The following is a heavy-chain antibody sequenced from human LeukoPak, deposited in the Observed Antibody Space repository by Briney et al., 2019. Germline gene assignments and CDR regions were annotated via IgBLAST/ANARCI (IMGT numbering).Heavy chain of an antibody. CDR2: VSAYNGNT. CDR1: GYTFTIYG. D-gene: IGHD4-11*01. CDR3: ARDDSAVTTNYYFDY. J-gene: IGHJ4*02. Sequence: ASVKVSCKSSGYTFTIYGISWVRQAPGQGREWMGWVSAYNGNTRYTQRLQDRVTMTTDTSASTAYMELRSLRSDDTAVYYCARDDSAVTTNYYFDYWGQGTLVSVSS. V-gene: IGHV1-18*01.